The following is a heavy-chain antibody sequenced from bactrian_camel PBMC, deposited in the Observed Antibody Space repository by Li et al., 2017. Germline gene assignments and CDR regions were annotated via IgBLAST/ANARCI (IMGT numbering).Heavy chain of an antibody. V-gene: IGHV3S7*01. CDR2: IYTDGSGP. CDR1: GFTSSRAY. Sequence: VQLVESGGGLVQPGGSLRLSCAVSGFTSSRAYMSWVRQAPGKGLEWVSSIYTDGSGPYYAEFVKGRLTMSSDNAKNTLYLQMNSLKPEDTARYYCAAYPRGNDCSLRAIDFPYWGEGTQVTVS. J-gene: IGHJ4*01. D-gene: IGHD3*01. CDR3: AAYPRGNDCSLRAIDFPY.